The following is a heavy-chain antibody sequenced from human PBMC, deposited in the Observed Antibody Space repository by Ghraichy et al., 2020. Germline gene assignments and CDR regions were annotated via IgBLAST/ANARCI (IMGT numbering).Heavy chain of an antibody. Sequence: GSLRLSCAASGFTFNSYDMHWVRQPIGKGLEWVSGIGSAGDTYYPDSVKGRFTISKEVAKNTLHLQMNNLRAGDTAIYYCVRESSSYSHDAFDIWGQGTMVTVSS. V-gene: IGHV3-13*01. J-gene: IGHJ3*02. D-gene: IGHD3-22*01. CDR3: VRESSSYSHDAFDI. CDR1: GFTFNSYD. CDR2: IGSAGDT.